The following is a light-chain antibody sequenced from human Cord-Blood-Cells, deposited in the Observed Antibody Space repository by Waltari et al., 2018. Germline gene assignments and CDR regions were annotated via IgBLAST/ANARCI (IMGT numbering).Light chain of an antibody. V-gene: IGLV3-19*01. CDR2: GKN. CDR3: NSRDSSGNHLV. Sequence: SSELTQDPAVSVALGQTVRIPFQGDIFRSYYESWYQQKPGKAPVLFIYGKNNLPSGIPDRFSGSSSGNTASLTITGAQAEDEADYYCNSRDSSGNHLVFGGGTKLTVL. J-gene: IGLJ3*02. CDR1: IFRSYY.